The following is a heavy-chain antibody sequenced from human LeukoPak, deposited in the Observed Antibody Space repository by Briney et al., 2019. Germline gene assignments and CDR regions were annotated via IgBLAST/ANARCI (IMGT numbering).Heavy chain of an antibody. D-gene: IGHD4/OR15-4a*01. CDR2: ISDYNGNT. Sequence: ASVKVSCKASGYTFTSSGISWVRPAPRQGLEWMGWISDYNGNTNYAQKLQGRVTMTTDTSTSTAYMELRSLRSDDTAVDYCARDPLPFRGAEFDYWGQGTLVTVSS. J-gene: IGHJ4*02. V-gene: IGHV1-18*01. CDR3: ARDPLPFRGAEFDY. CDR1: GYTFTSSG.